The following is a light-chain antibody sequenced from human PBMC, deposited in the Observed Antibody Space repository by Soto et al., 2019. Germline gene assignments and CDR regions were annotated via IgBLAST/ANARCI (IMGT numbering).Light chain of an antibody. CDR1: RSVSSY. CDR2: DAS. CDR3: QQRRSWQVT. V-gene: IGKV3-11*01. Sequence: EIVLTQSPATLSLSPGERATLSCRASRSVSSYLAWYQQKPSQAPRLLIYDASNRATGIPARFSGSGSGTNFTLTISSLEPEDFAVYYCQQRRSWQVTFGQGTRLEIK. J-gene: IGKJ5*01.